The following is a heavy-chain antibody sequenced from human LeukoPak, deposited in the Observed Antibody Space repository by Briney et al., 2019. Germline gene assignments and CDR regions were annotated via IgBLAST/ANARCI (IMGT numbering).Heavy chain of an antibody. Sequence: GGSLRLSCAASGFTVSSNYMSWVRQAPGKGLEWVSVIYSGGSTYYADSVKGRFTISRDNSKNTLYLQMNSLRAEDTAVYYCARRKVGATFDPWGRGTLVTVSS. J-gene: IGHJ5*02. CDR2: IYSGGST. D-gene: IGHD1-26*01. CDR1: GFTVSSNY. V-gene: IGHV3-66*02. CDR3: ARRKVGATFDP.